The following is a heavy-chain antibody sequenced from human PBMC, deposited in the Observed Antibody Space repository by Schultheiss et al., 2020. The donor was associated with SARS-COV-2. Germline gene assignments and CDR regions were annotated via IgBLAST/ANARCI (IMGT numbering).Heavy chain of an antibody. CDR1: GFTFSSYD. Sequence: GGSLRLSCAASGFTFSSYDMHWVRQAPGKGLEWVAVISYDGSNKYYADSVKGRFTISRDNSKNTLYLQMNSLRAEDTAVYYCAKDLWFGEVVALFDYWGQGTLVTVSS. CDR3: AKDLWFGEVVALFDY. CDR2: ISYDGSNK. J-gene: IGHJ4*02. V-gene: IGHV3-30*18. D-gene: IGHD3-10*01.